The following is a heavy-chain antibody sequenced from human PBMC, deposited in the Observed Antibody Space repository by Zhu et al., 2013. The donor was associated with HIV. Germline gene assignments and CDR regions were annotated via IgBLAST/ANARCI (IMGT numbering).Heavy chain of an antibody. Sequence: VQLVQSGAEVKTPGASVKVSCRASGYTFTNYGISRVRQAPGQGLEWMGWINIYSGNTYYVQNLQGRVTITTDTSTSTAYMELRSLRSDDTAVYYCARTPEWLFFDYWGQGTLVTVSS. CDR1: GYTFTNYG. J-gene: IGHJ4*02. CDR2: INIYSGNT. V-gene: IGHV1-18*01. CDR3: ARTPEWLFFDY. D-gene: IGHD3-3*01.